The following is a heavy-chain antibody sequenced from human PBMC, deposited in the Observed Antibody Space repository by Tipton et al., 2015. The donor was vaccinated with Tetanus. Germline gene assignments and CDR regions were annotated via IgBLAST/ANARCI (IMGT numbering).Heavy chain of an antibody. CDR1: GYTFTGYY. V-gene: IGHV1-2*02. D-gene: IGHD3-22*01. CDR3: ARDRGDYIYYGMDV. J-gene: IGHJ6*02. Sequence: QLVQSGAEVKKPGASLKVSCKASGYTFTGYYIYWVRQAPGQGLEWMGWIDPNSGGTVYAQKFQGGVTMTRATSISTAYMELRSLRSDDTAVYYCARDRGDYIYYGMDVWGPGTTVTVS. CDR2: IDPNSGGT.